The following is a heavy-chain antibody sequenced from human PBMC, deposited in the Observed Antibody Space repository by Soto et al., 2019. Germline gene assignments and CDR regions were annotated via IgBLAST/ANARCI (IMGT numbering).Heavy chain of an antibody. V-gene: IGHV5-51*01. D-gene: IGHD5-12*01. CDR2: IYPGDSDT. Sequence: GESLKISCKGSGYSFTSYWIGWVRQMPGKGLEWMGIIYPGDSDTRYSPSFQGQVTISADKSISTAYLQWSSLKASDTAMYYCARGPLDGYDRYYYYGMDVWGQGTTVTVSS. J-gene: IGHJ6*02. CDR3: ARGPLDGYDRYYYYGMDV. CDR1: GYSFTSYW.